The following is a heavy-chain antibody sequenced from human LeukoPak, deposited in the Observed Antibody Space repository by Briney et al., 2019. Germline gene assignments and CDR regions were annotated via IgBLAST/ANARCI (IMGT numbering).Heavy chain of an antibody. V-gene: IGHV3-7*01. CDR3: ARGDDSSGYFGDY. J-gene: IGHJ4*02. D-gene: IGHD3-22*01. CDR1: GFTFSSYG. CDR2: IKEDGSEK. Sequence: GRSLRLSCAASGFTFSSYGMHWVRQAPGKGLEWVAKIKEDGSEKYYVDSVKGRFTISRDNAKNSLYVRMNSLRVEDTAVYYCARGDDSSGYFGDYWGQGTLVTVSS.